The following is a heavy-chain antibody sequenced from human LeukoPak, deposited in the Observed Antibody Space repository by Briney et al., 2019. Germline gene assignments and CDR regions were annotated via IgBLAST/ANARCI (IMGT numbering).Heavy chain of an antibody. Sequence: PGGSLRLSCAASGFTFSDYYMSWIRQAPGKGLEWVSYISNSGSTIYYADSVKGRFTISRDNAKNSLYLQMNSLRAEDTAVYYCARTIVATTRFDYWGHGTLVTVSS. CDR1: GFTFSDYY. J-gene: IGHJ4*01. CDR3: ARTIVATTRFDY. CDR2: ISNSGSTI. V-gene: IGHV3-11*01. D-gene: IGHD5-12*01.